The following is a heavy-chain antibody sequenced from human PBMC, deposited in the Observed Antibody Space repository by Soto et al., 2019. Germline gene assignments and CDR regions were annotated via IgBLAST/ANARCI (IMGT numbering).Heavy chain of an antibody. Sequence: SEALSVTCTVSGGFIISGGYYWNWIRQHPGKGLEWIGYIYYSGSTYYNPSLKSRVTISIDTSKNQFSLKLSSVTAADTAVYYCAREPLTWGQGTLVTVS. V-gene: IGHV4-31*03. J-gene: IGHJ4*02. CDR3: AREPLT. CDR2: IYYSGST. CDR1: GGFIISGGYY.